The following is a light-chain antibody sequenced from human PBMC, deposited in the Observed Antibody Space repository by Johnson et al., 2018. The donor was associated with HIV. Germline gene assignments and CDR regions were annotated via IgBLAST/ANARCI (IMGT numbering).Light chain of an antibody. Sequence: QSVLTQPPSVSAAPGQKVTISCSGSSSNIGNNYVSWYQHLPGTAPKLLIYDNNKRPSGIPDRFSGSKSGTSATLGITGLQTGDEADYYCATWDDSLNGQVLGTGTKVTVL. J-gene: IGLJ1*01. CDR3: ATWDDSLNGQV. V-gene: IGLV1-51*01. CDR1: SSNIGNNY. CDR2: DNN.